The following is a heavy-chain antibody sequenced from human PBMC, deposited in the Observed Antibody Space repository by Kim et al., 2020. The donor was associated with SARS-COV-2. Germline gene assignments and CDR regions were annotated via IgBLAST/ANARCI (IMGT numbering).Heavy chain of an antibody. CDR3: ARFSFAERNSGSYLSAEVGKEYYFDY. D-gene: IGHD1-26*01. Sequence: SVKVSCKASGGTFSSYAISWVRQAPGQGLEWMGGIIPIFGTANYAQKFQGRVTITADESTSTAYMELSSLRSEDTAVYYCARFSFAERNSGSYLSAEVGKEYYFDYWGQGTLVTVSS. J-gene: IGHJ4*02. CDR1: GGTFSSYA. CDR2: IIPIFGTA. V-gene: IGHV1-69*13.